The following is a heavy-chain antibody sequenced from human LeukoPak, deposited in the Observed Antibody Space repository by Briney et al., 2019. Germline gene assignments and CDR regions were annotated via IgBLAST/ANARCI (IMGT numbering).Heavy chain of an antibody. CDR3: ATGPLLGGRTGFDY. D-gene: IGHD7-27*01. CDR1: GYTLTELS. CDR2: FDPEDGET. J-gene: IGHJ4*02. V-gene: IGHV1-24*01. Sequence: ASVKVSCMVSGYTLTELSMHWVRQAPGKGLEWMGGFDPEDGETIYAQKFQGRVTMTEDTSTDTAYMELSSLRSEDTAVYYCATGPLLGGRTGFDYWGQGTLVTVSS.